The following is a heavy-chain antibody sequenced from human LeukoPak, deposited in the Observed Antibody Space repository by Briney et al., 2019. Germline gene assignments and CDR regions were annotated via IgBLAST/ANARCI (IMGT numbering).Heavy chain of an antibody. V-gene: IGHV3-74*01. J-gene: IGHJ4*02. D-gene: IGHD2-2*01. CDR2: INSDGSWT. Sequence: GGSLRLSCAASGHYWMHWVRQAPGKGLVWVSHINSDGSWTSYADSVKGRFTISKDNAKNTVYLQMNNLRAEDTAVYYCVSFYETYWGRGTLVTVSS. CDR1: GHYW. CDR3: VSFYETY.